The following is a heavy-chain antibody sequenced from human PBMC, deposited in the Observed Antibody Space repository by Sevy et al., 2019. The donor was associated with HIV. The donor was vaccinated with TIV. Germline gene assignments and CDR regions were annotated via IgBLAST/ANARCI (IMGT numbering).Heavy chain of an antibody. CDR1: GDSVSSNSAA. CDR3: ARAEYCSSTSCYAYIDFDY. J-gene: IGHJ4*02. CDR2: TYYRSKWYN. Sequence: SQTLSLTCAISGDSVSSNSAAWNWIRQSPSRGLEWLGRTYYRSKWYNDYAVSVKSRITINPDTSKNQFSLQLNSVTPAVTAVYYCARAEYCSSTSCYAYIDFDYWGQGTLVTVSS. V-gene: IGHV6-1*01. D-gene: IGHD2-2*01.